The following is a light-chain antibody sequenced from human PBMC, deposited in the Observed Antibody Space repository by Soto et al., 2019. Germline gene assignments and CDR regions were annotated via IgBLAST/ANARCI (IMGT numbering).Light chain of an antibody. CDR1: QSLVFSDGSTF. V-gene: IGKV2-30*01. J-gene: IGKJ2*01. Sequence: DVVMTQSPLSLPVTLGQPASISCKSSQSLVFSDGSTFLHWFQQRPGQSPRRLIYRVSNRDSGVPDRLSGSGSGTDFTLRISRVEAEHVGIYYCMQGTHWPYTFGQGTKLEIK. CDR3: MQGTHWPYT. CDR2: RVS.